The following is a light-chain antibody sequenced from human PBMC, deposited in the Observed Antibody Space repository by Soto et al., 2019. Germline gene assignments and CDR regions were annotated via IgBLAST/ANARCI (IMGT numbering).Light chain of an antibody. CDR2: GAS. CDR1: QSVSSN. V-gene: IGKV3-20*01. CDR3: QQYGNSPWT. Sequence: IVMSQSPATLSVSPGEGVTLSCRASQSVSSNLAWYQQRPGQAPRLLIYGASSRATGIPDRFSGSGSGTDFTLTISRLEPEDFAVYYCQQYGNSPWTFGQGTKVDIK. J-gene: IGKJ1*01.